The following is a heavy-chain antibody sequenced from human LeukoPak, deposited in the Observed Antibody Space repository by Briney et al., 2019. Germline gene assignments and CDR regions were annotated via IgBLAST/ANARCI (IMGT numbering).Heavy chain of an antibody. CDR1: GFTFSDYY. V-gene: IGHV3-11*01. Sequence: GGSPRLSCAASGFTFSDYYISWIRQAPGKGLEWVSDISSSGDITSYADSVKGRFTISRDNAKKSLHLQMNSLRAEDSAVYYCARETVAGTLDYWGQGTQVTVSS. CDR2: ISSSGDIT. CDR3: ARETVAGTLDY. J-gene: IGHJ4*02. D-gene: IGHD6-19*01.